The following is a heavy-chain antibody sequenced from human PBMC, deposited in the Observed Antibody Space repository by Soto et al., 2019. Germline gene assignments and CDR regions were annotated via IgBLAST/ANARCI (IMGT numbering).Heavy chain of an antibody. CDR2: IDPSDSYT. V-gene: IGHV5-10-1*01. J-gene: IGHJ4*02. D-gene: IGHD2-15*01. CDR1: GYSFTSYW. CDR3: ARHRYCSGGSCYSGEYFDY. Sequence: GDSLKTSCKGSGYSFTSYWISWVRQMPGKGLEWMGRIDPSDSYTNYSPSFQGHVTISADKSISTAYLQWSSLKASDTAMYYCARHRYCSGGSCYSGEYFDYWGQGTLVTV.